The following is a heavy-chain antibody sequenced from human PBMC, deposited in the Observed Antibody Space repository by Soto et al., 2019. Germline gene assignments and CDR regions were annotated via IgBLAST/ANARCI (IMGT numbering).Heavy chain of an antibody. Sequence: SVKVSCKASGRTFSSYAISLVRQAPGQGLEWMGGIIPIFGTANYAQKFQGRVTITADESTSTAYMELSSLRSEDTAVYYCARDPRDIGATTWGQGTPVTVSS. D-gene: IGHD5-12*01. J-gene: IGHJ5*02. CDR2: IIPIFGTA. V-gene: IGHV1-69*13. CDR1: GRTFSSYA. CDR3: ARDPRDIGATT.